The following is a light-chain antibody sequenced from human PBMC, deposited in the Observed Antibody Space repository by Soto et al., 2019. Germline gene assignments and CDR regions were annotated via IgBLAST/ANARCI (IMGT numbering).Light chain of an antibody. V-gene: IGLV2-14*01. CDR1: SNDVGGYNH. CDR2: EVY. CDR3: NSYRNTDTVV. Sequence: QSALTQPASVSGSPGQSITISCTGTSNDVGGYNHVSWHQQLPGKAPKLIIYEVYYRPSGISNRFSGSKSGNTASLTISGLQAEDEADYYCNSYRNTDTVVFGEGTKLTVL. J-gene: IGLJ2*01.